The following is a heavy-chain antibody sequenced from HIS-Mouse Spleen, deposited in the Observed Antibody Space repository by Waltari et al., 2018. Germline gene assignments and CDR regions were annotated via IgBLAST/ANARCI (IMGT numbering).Heavy chain of an antibody. D-gene: IGHD1-26*01. CDR3: ARMGPASGSYGDY. CDR1: GGSFSGYY. Sequence: QVQLQQWGAGLLKPSETLSLTCAVYGGSFSGYYWSWLRQPPGKGLEWIGEINHSGSPNSNPSRRSRGTISVDTSKNQFSLKLSSVTAADTAVYYCARMGPASGSYGDYWGQGTLVTVSS. J-gene: IGHJ4*02. CDR2: INHSGSP. V-gene: IGHV4-34*01.